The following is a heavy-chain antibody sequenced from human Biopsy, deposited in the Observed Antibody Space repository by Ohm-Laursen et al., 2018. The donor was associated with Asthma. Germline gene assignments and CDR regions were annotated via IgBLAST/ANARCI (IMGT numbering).Heavy chain of an antibody. V-gene: IGHV4-39*01. Sequence: SETLSLTCSLSSGSGGYMRSGNYYWGWIRQPPGKWLEWIGRIYCSGTTYYNPSHESRVTVSEDTSKNQLSLKLTSVTAADTAVYYCVRGSSSWHHGPFHYYYGLDVWGQGTTATVSS. D-gene: IGHD6-13*01. CDR1: SGSGGYMRSGNYY. CDR2: IYCSGTT. J-gene: IGHJ6*02. CDR3: VRGSSSWHHGPFHYYYGLDV.